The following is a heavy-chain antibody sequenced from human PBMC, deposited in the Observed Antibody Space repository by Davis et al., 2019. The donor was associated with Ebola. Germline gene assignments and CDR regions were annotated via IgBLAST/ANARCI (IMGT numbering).Heavy chain of an antibody. CDR2: INPNSGGT. Sequence: ASVKVSCKASGYTFTGYYMHWVRQAPGQGLEWMGRINPNSGGTNYAQKFQGRVTMTRDTSISTAYMELSRLRSDDTAVYYCARVELGNDSSGYYYLWGQGTLVTVSS. D-gene: IGHD3-22*01. J-gene: IGHJ5*02. CDR3: ARVELGNDSSGYYYL. V-gene: IGHV1-2*06. CDR1: GYTFTGYY.